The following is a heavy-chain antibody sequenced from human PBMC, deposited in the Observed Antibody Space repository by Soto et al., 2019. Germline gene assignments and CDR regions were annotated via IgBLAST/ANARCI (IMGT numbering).Heavy chain of an antibody. J-gene: IGHJ4*02. V-gene: IGHV1-18*01. CDR3: ARDRLRGYDSSGFYS. D-gene: IGHD3-22*01. Sequence: ASVKVSCXASGYTFTRSGISWVRQAPGQGPEWMGWISSYNGETNYEQKFQARVKMTTDPSTSQAQMELRSLRSDDTAVYYCARDRLRGYDSSGFYSWGQGTLVPVSS. CDR2: ISSYNGET. CDR1: GYTFTRSG.